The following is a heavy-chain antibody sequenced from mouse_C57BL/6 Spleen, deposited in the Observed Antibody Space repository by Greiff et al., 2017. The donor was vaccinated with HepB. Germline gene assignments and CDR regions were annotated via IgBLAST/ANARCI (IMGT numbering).Heavy chain of an antibody. CDR3: AEANWDEGYYFDY. J-gene: IGHJ2*01. Sequence: VMLVESGAELARPGASVKLSCKASGYTFTSYGISWVKQRTGQGLEWIGEIYPRSGNTYYNEKFKGKATLTADKSSSTAYMELRSLTSEDSAVYFCAEANWDEGYYFDYWGQGTTLTVSS. CDR2: IYPRSGNT. V-gene: IGHV1-81*01. CDR1: GYTFTSYG. D-gene: IGHD4-1*01.